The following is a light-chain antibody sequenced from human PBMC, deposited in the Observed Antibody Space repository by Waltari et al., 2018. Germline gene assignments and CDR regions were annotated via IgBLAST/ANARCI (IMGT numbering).Light chain of an antibody. Sequence: YELTQPPSVSVSPGQTVSIPCSGGKLEDQYVCWYQQKTGQSPVLVMHQDSRRPSGVPERFSGSSSGNTATLTISGTQAMDEADYYCQAWDSISDVVFGGGTRLTVL. CDR1: KLEDQY. J-gene: IGLJ2*01. CDR3: QAWDSISDVV. CDR2: QDS. V-gene: IGLV3-1*01.